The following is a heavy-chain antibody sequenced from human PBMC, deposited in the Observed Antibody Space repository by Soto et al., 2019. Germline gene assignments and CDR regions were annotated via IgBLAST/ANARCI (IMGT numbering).Heavy chain of an antibody. CDR2: ISSSSSTI. CDR3: ARDVSVMKRDGDYDFWSGYYRG. D-gene: IGHD3-3*01. J-gene: IGHJ4*02. V-gene: IGHV3-48*02. CDR1: GFTFSSYS. Sequence: GGSLRLSCAACGFTFSSYSMNWVRQDPGKGLEWVSYISSSSSTIYYADSVKGRFTISRDNAKNSLYLQMNSLRDEDTAVYYCARDVSVMKRDGDYDFWSGYYRGWGQGTLVTVSS.